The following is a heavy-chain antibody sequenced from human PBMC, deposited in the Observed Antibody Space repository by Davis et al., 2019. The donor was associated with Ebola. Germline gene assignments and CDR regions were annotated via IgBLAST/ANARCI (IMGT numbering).Heavy chain of an antibody. CDR3: AREDIVVVTALPTDYYYYGMDV. V-gene: IGHV1-2*02. CDR2: INPNSGGT. Sequence: ASVKVSCKASGYTFTGYYMHWVRQAPGQGLEWMGWINPNSGGTNYAQKFQGRVTMTRDTSTSTVYMELSSLRSEDTAVYYCAREDIVVVTALPTDYYYYGMDVWGQGTTVTVSS. J-gene: IGHJ6*02. D-gene: IGHD2-21*02. CDR1: GYTFTGYY.